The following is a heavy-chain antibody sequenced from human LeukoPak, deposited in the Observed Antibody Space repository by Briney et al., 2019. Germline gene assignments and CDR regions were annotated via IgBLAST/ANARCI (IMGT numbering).Heavy chain of an antibody. CDR3: ARGREYYDSSGYFDY. CDR1: GYTFTSYF. D-gene: IGHD3-22*01. CDR2: INPSGGST. V-gene: IGHV1-46*01. Sequence: ASVKVSCKASGYTFTSYFMHWVRQAPGQGLEWMGIINPSGGSTSYAQKFQGRVTMTRDTSTSTVYMELSSLRSEDTAVYYCARGREYYDSSGYFDYWGQGTLVTVSS. J-gene: IGHJ4*02.